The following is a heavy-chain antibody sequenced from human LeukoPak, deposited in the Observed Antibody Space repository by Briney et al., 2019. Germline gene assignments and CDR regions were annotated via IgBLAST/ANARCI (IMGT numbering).Heavy chain of an antibody. CDR1: GGSISSSSYY. Sequence: SETLSLTCTVSGGSISSSSYYWGWIRQPPGKGLEWIGSIYYSGSTYYNPSLKSRVTISVDTSKNQFSLKLSSVTAADTAVYYCARPGYSSSPDDAFDIWGQGTMVTVSS. V-gene: IGHV4-39*01. CDR2: IYYSGST. CDR3: ARPGYSSSPDDAFDI. D-gene: IGHD6-6*01. J-gene: IGHJ3*02.